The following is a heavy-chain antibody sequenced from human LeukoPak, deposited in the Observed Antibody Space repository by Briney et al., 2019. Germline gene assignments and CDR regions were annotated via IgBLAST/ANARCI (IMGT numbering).Heavy chain of an antibody. Sequence: GASVKVSCKXSGGTFSSYAISWVRQAPGQGLEWMGGIIPIFGTAKYTQKFQGRVTITADESTSTAYMELSSLRSEDTAVYYCGRVGGLYMDVWGKGTTVTVSS. J-gene: IGHJ6*03. D-gene: IGHD2-15*01. V-gene: IGHV1-69*13. CDR2: IIPIFGTA. CDR1: GGTFSSYA. CDR3: GRVGGLYMDV.